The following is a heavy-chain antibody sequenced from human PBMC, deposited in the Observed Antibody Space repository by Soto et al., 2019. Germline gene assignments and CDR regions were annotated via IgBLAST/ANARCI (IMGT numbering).Heavy chain of an antibody. CDR3: AKGSSDSRPYYFDY. D-gene: IGHD3-22*01. CDR1: GFTFNSCV. CDR2: ISGNSAYT. Sequence: PGGSLRLSCAPSGFTFNSCVMSLVRQAPGKGLEWVSAISGNSAYTYYADSVKGRFTISRDSSKNTLDLQMNSLRTEDTAIYYCAKGSSDSRPYYFDYWGQGTLVTVSS. J-gene: IGHJ4*02. V-gene: IGHV3-23*01.